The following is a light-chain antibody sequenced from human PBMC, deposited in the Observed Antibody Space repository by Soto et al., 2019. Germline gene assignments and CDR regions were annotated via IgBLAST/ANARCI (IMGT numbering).Light chain of an antibody. CDR2: GAS. Sequence: EIVLTQSPGTLSLSPGERATLSCRASQSVSNNYLAWYQQKPGQAPRLLIYGASSRASGIPDRFSGSGSGTDFTLTISRLEPEDFAVYYCQQYDSSPQITFGGGTQVEIK. J-gene: IGKJ4*01. CDR3: QQYDSSPQIT. V-gene: IGKV3-20*01. CDR1: QSVSNNY.